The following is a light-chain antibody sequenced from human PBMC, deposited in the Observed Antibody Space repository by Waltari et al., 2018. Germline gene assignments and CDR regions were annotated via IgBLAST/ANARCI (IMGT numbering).Light chain of an antibody. CDR2: DAS. Sequence: EIVLTQSPGTLSLPPGERATLSCRASQSVSSNYLAWYQHKPGQAPRLLIYDASSRATGIPDRFSGSGSGTDFTLTISRLDPEDFAVYYCQRYGSSPYTFGQGTKLEIK. J-gene: IGKJ2*01. V-gene: IGKV3-20*01. CDR1: QSVSSNY. CDR3: QRYGSSPYT.